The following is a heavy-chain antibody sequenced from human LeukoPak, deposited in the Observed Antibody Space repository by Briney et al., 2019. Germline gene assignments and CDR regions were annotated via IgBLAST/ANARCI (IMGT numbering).Heavy chain of an antibody. V-gene: IGHV3-9*01. Sequence: GGSLRLSCAASGFTFDDYAMHWVRQAPGKGLEWVSGISWNSGSIGYADSVKGRFTISRDNSKNTLYLQMNSLRAEDTAVYYCARGYYYGSGSYFYFDYWGQGTLVTVSS. J-gene: IGHJ4*02. CDR3: ARGYYYGSGSYFYFDY. CDR2: ISWNSGSI. D-gene: IGHD3-10*01. CDR1: GFTFDDYA.